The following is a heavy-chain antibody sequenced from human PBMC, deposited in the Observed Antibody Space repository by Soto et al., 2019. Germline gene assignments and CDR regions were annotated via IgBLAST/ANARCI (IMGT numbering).Heavy chain of an antibody. CDR1: GFTFSSYA. CDR3: AKRDYDILTGYSKEHNPPQYYFDY. V-gene: IGHV3-23*01. D-gene: IGHD3-9*01. CDR2: ISGSGGST. J-gene: IGHJ4*02. Sequence: GGSLRLSCAASGFTFSSYAMSWVRQAPGKGLEWVSAISGSGGSTYYADSVKGRFTISRDNSKNTLYLQMNSLRAEDTAVYYCAKRDYDILTGYSKEHNPPQYYFDYWGQGTLVTVSS.